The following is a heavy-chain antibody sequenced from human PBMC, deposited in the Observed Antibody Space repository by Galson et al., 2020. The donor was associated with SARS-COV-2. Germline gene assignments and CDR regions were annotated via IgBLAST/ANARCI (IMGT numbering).Heavy chain of an antibody. CDR2: IYYTESN. CDR1: AGSTTSSYYY. Sequence: SETLSLTCTVSAGSTTSSYYYWGWVLQPPWEGLEGIGSIYYTESNYYNPSLTSRVTMSVHTSRNQFSLKLSSVTAADTAVYYCARQILSGYYSIYYFDFWGQGTLVTVSS. CDR3: ARQILSGYYSIYYFDF. V-gene: IGHV4-39*01. D-gene: IGHD3-9*01. J-gene: IGHJ4*02.